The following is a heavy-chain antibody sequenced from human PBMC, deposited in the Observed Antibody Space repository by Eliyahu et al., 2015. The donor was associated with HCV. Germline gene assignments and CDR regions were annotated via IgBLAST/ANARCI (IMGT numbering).Heavy chain of an antibody. J-gene: IGHJ4*02. D-gene: IGHD3-22*01. CDR1: GFTFXXYA. Sequence: EVQLVESGGGLVPWGSLRLSCSASGFTFXXYAMHWVRQAPGRGLEYVSGISDNGGSTYYADSVKGRFTISRDNSKNTLYLQMSSLRAEDTAVYYCVKGAHYYDSSGYLFDYWGQGTLVTVSS. V-gene: IGHV3-64D*06. CDR2: ISDNGGST. CDR3: VKGAHYYDSSGYLFDY.